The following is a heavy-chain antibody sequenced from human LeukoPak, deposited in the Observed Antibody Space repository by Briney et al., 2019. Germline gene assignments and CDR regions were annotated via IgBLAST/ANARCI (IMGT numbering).Heavy chain of an antibody. Sequence: SETLSLTCPVSGGSISSYYWSWIRQPPGKGLEWIGYIYYSGSTNYNPSLKSRVTISVDTSKNQFSLKLSSVTAADTAVYYCARVAVVAPYYYYYYMDVWGKGTTVTVSS. J-gene: IGHJ6*03. CDR1: GGSISSYY. CDR3: ARVAVVAPYYYYYYMDV. D-gene: IGHD6-19*01. CDR2: IYYSGST. V-gene: IGHV4-59*01.